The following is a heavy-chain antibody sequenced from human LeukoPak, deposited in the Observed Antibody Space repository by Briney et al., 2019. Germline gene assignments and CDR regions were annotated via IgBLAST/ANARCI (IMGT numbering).Heavy chain of an antibody. CDR2: ISYSGST. J-gene: IGHJ3*02. CDR1: GGSISSYY. D-gene: IGHD3-9*01. Sequence: SETLSLTCTVSGGSISSYYWSWIRQPPGKGLEWIGYISYSGSTNYNPSLKSRVTISIDTSKNQLSLKLRSVTAADTAIYYCARQGYDILTGYIDAFDIWGQGTMVTVSS. CDR3: ARQGYDILTGYIDAFDI. V-gene: IGHV4-59*08.